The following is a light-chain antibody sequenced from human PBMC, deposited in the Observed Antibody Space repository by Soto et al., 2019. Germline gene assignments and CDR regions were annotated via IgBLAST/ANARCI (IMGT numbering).Light chain of an antibody. Sequence: AIQLTQSPSSLSASVGDRVTITYRASQGISSALAWYQQKPGKAPKLLIYDASSLESGVPSRFSGSGSGTDFTLTISSLQHEDFDPYYCQQFNNYHLTLGGGPKVDIK. CDR3: QQFNNYHLT. CDR2: DAS. V-gene: IGKV1D-13*01. J-gene: IGKJ4*01. CDR1: QGISSA.